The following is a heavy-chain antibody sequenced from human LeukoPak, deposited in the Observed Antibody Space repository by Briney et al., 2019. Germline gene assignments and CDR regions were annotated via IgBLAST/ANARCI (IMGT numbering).Heavy chain of an antibody. CDR1: GGSISSYY. CDR2: VYYSGST. V-gene: IGHV4-59*01. CDR3: AKEVTVSVWRWFDP. Sequence: SGTLSLTCTVSGGSISSYYWSWIRQPPGKGPEWIGHVYYSGSTNYNPSLKSRVTISVDTSKNQFSLKLTSVTDADTAVYFCAKEVTVSVWRWFDPWGQGTLVTVSS. D-gene: IGHD6-19*01. J-gene: IGHJ5*02.